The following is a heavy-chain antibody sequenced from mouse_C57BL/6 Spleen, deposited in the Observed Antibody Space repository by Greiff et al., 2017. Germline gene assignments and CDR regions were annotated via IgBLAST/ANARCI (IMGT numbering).Heavy chain of an antibody. Sequence: QVQLQQSGPGLVQPSQSLSITCTVSGFSLTSYGVHWVRQSPGKGLEWLGVIWRGGSTDYNAAFISRLSISKDNSKSQVFFKMNSLQADDTAIYFCATAIYYDYDYWGQGTTLTVSS. D-gene: IGHD2-4*01. CDR2: IWRGGST. J-gene: IGHJ2*01. CDR3: ATAIYYDYDY. V-gene: IGHV2-2*01. CDR1: GFSLTSYG.